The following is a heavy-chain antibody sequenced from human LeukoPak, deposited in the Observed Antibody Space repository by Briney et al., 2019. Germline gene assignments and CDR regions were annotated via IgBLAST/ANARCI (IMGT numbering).Heavy chain of an antibody. CDR2: IYSGGST. V-gene: IGHV3-53*01. Sequence: PGGSLRLSCAASGFTVSSNYMSWVRQAPGKGLEWVSVIYSGGSTYYADSVKGRFTISRDNSKNTLYLQMNSLRAEDTAVYYCAREKPYYYDSSGYWDYWGQGTLVTVSS. CDR1: GFTVSSNY. D-gene: IGHD3-22*01. CDR3: AREKPYYYDSSGYWDY. J-gene: IGHJ4*02.